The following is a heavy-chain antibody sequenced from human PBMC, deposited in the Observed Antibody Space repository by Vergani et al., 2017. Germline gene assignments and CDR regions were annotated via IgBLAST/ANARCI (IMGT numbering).Heavy chain of an antibody. D-gene: IGHD3-9*01. CDR2: NIPISGSS. Sequence: QGQLAQSGAEVKKPGSSVKVSCKASGGTFDSYSFHWVRQAPGQGLEWMGKNIPISGSSDFAQHFHDRITLTADESTTTAYMELRNLRSEDTAIYYCAMGYDVLSNYLLFWGQGTVVTVSP. J-gene: IGHJ4*02. V-gene: IGHV1-69*13. CDR3: AMGYDVLSNYLLF. CDR1: GGTFDSYS.